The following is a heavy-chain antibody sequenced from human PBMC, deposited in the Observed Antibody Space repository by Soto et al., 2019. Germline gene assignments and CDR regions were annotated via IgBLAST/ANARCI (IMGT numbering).Heavy chain of an antibody. CDR3: ARSGRPGYYYYIIDV. CDR2: ISVYNGNT. J-gene: IGHJ6*02. Sequence: QVQLVQSGAEVKDPGASVKVSCKASGYTFTSHGVSWVRQAPGQGLEWMGWISVYNGNTKYAQKLQGRVTMTTDTSTSTAYMELRGLRSDDTAVYYCARSGRPGYYYYIIDVWGQGTTVTVSS. CDR1: GYTFTSHG. V-gene: IGHV1-18*01. D-gene: IGHD3-10*01.